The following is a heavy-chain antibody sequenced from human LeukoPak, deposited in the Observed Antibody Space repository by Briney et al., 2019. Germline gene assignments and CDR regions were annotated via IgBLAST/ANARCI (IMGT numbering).Heavy chain of an antibody. D-gene: IGHD5-12*01. CDR3: AREGNSGYDWNY. CDR1: GFPFSSYG. V-gene: IGHV3-33*01. CDR2: IWYDGSNK. Sequence: PGRSLKLSCAASGFPFSSYGMHWVRQCPGKGLEGVAVIWYDGSNKHYADSVKGRFTISRDNSKNTLYVQMNSLRAEDTAVYYCAREGNSGYDWNYWGQGTLVTVSS. J-gene: IGHJ4*02.